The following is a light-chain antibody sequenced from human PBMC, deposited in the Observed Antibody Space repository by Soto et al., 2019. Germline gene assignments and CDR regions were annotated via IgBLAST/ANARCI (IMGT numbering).Light chain of an antibody. CDR2: GAS. V-gene: IGKV3-20*01. CDR3: QQYGSSLP. CDR1: QSVSSSY. J-gene: IGKJ4*01. Sequence: EIVLTQSPGTLYLSPGERATLSCRASQSVSSSYLAWYQQKPGQAPRLLIYGASSRATGIPDRFSGSGSGTEFTLTISRLEPEDFAVYYCQQYGSSLPFGGGTKVEIK.